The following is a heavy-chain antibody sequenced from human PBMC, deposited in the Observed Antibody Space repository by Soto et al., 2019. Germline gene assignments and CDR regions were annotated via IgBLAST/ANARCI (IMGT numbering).Heavy chain of an antibody. J-gene: IGHJ4*02. CDR1: GGSISSSSYY. D-gene: IGHD1-1*01. CDR2: IYYSGST. Sequence: SETLSLTCTVSGGSISSSSYYWGWIRQPPGKGLEWIGSIYYSGSTYYNPSLKSRVTISVDTSKNQFSLKLSSVTAADTAVYYCARSHKYSWNDYWGQGTLVTVSS. V-gene: IGHV4-39*01. CDR3: ARSHKYSWNDY.